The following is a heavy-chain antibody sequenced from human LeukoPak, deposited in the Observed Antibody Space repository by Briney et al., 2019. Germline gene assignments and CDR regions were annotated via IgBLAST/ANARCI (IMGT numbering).Heavy chain of an antibody. J-gene: IGHJ5*02. V-gene: IGHV4-34*01. D-gene: IGHD3-22*01. Sequence: PSETLSLTCSVSGGSISSYYWSWIRQPPGKGLEWIGEINHSGSTNYNPSLKSRVTISVDTSKNQFSLKLSSVTAADTAVYYCARSHYYDSSGYSSNWFDPWGQGTLVTVSS. CDR2: INHSGST. CDR3: ARSHYYDSSGYSSNWFDP. CDR1: GGSISSYY.